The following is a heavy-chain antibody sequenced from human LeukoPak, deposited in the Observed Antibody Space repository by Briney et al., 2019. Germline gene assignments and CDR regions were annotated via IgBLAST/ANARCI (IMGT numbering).Heavy chain of an antibody. D-gene: IGHD3-22*01. CDR2: IYYSGST. CDR1: GYPISNAYY. V-gene: IGHV4-61*01. CDR3: ARSAGYYDSSGYYLDYDY. Sequence: SSETLSLTCAVSGYPISNAYYWSWIRQPPGKGLEWIGYIYYSGSTNYNPSLKSRVTISVDTSKNQFSLKLSSVTAADTAVYYCARSAGYYDSSGYYLDYDYWGQGTLVTVSS. J-gene: IGHJ4*02.